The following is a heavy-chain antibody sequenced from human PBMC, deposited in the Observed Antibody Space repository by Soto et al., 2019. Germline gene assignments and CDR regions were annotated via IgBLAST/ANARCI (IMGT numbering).Heavy chain of an antibody. CDR2: ISGSGGST. CDR1: GFTFSSYA. J-gene: IGHJ4*02. D-gene: IGHD3-3*01. V-gene: IGHV3-23*01. Sequence: GGSLRLSCAASGFTFSSYAMSWVRQAPGKGLEWVSAISGSGGSTYYADSVKGRFTISRDNSKNTLYLQMNSLRAEDTAVYYCAKEGPFGVVISYYFDYWGQGTLVTVSS. CDR3: AKEGPFGVVISYYFDY.